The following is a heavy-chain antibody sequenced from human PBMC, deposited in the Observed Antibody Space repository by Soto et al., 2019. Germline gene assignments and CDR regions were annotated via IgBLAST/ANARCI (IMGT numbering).Heavy chain of an antibody. CDR2: TSYDGNNK. J-gene: IGHJ4*02. CDR1: GFRFKSFV. D-gene: IGHD3-16*01. CDR3: ARWGTTGGFDL. V-gene: IGHV3-30*19. Sequence: QVQLVESGGGVVQPGASLRLSCAASGFRFKSFVMHWVRQAPGKGLEWVAFTSYDGNNKDYEDSVKGRFTVSRDNSQNTLHLQMAFLRPEDTAFYYCARWGTTGGFDLWGQGTLVSVSS.